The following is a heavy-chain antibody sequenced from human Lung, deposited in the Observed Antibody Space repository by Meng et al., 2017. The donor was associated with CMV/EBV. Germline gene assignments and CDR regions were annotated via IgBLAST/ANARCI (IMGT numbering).Heavy chain of an antibody. CDR2: ISRSSSHI. CDR1: GFTFSGYS. Sequence: SXVASGFTFSGYSMNWVRQAPGKGLEWLSSISRSSSHIYYADSVKGRFTISRDNANNSPYLQMNSLRAEDSAVYYCVRDVKYSGYDPYYFDNWGQGXLVTVSS. CDR3: VRDVKYSGYDPYYFDN. V-gene: IGHV3-21*01. J-gene: IGHJ4*02. D-gene: IGHD5-12*01.